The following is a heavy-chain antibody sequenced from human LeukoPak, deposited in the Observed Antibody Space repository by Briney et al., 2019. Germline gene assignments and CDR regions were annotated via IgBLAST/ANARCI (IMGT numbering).Heavy chain of an antibody. Sequence: GGSLRLSCAASGFTFSSYAMTWVRQAPGKGLEWVSSISDSGGRTYYADSVKGRFTISRDNSKNTLYLQMNSLRAEDTAVYYCAKLGITGTRSPKEIEGDYWGQGTLVTVSS. D-gene: IGHD1-20*01. V-gene: IGHV3-23*01. CDR1: GFTFSSYA. J-gene: IGHJ4*02. CDR3: AKLGITGTRSPKEIEGDY. CDR2: ISDSGGRT.